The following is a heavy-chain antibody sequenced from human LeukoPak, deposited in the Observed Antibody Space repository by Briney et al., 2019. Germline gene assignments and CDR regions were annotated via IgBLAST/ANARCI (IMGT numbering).Heavy chain of an antibody. CDR3: ARAGGSSSWYGGDY. D-gene: IGHD6-13*01. J-gene: IGHJ4*02. CDR2: MNPNGGNT. Sequence: ASVKVSCKASGYTFTSYYINWVRQATGQGLEWMGWMNPNGGNTGYAQKFQGRVTMTRNTTISTAYMELSSLRSEDTAVYYCARAGGSSSWYGGDYWGQGNLVTVSS. CDR1: GYTFTSYY. V-gene: IGHV1-8*01.